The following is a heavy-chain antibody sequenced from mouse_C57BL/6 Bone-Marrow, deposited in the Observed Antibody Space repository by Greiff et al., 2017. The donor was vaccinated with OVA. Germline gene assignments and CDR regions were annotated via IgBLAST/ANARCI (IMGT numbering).Heavy chain of an antibody. CDR1: GFNIKDDY. J-gene: IGHJ1*03. Sequence: EVNVVESGAELVRPGASVKLSCTASGFNIKDDYMHWVKQRPEQGLEWIGWIDPENGDTEYASKFQGKATITADTSSNTAYLQLSSLTSEDTAVYYCTPCYDYDWYFDVWGTGTTVTVSS. D-gene: IGHD2-4*01. V-gene: IGHV14-4*01. CDR3: TPCYDYDWYFDV. CDR2: IDPENGDT.